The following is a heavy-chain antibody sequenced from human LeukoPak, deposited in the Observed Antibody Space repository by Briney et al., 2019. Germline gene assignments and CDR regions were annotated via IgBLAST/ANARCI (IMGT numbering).Heavy chain of an antibody. CDR3: ANEVRHNDQ. CDR2: IDISGGST. Sequence: GGSLRLSCAVSGFSFNSHAMCWVRQAPGKGLEWVSSIDISGGSTYYADSVQGRFTISRDNSKNTLYLQMNSLRAEDTALYYCANEVRHNDQWGEGTLVTVSS. V-gene: IGHV3-23*01. J-gene: IGHJ4*02. D-gene: IGHD1-1*01. CDR1: GFSFNSHA.